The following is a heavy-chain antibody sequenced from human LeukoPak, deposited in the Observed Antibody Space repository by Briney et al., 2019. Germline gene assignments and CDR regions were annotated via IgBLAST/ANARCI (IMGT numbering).Heavy chain of an antibody. Sequence: SETLSLTCTVSGGSISYSSYYWGWIRQPPGKGLEWIGSIHYSGSTYYNPSLKSRVTISVDTSKNQFSLKLSSVTAADTAVYYCARDGVVRGIAARRVWFDPWGQGTLVTVSS. CDR1: GGSISYSSYY. J-gene: IGHJ5*02. V-gene: IGHV4-39*02. CDR2: IHYSGST. D-gene: IGHD6-6*01. CDR3: ARDGVVRGIAARRVWFDP.